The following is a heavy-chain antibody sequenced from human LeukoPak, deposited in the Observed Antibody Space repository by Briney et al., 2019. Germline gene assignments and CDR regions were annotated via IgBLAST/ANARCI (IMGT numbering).Heavy chain of an antibody. CDR3: ARTNYADPYFQH. D-gene: IGHD2-2*01. CDR2: IYYSGST. Sequence: SETLSLTCTVSGGSISSYYWSWIRQPPGKGLEWIGYIYYSGSTNYNPSLKSRVTISVDTSKNQFSLKLSSVTAADTAVYYCARTNYADPYFQHWGQGTLVTVSS. CDR1: GGSISSYY. J-gene: IGHJ1*01. V-gene: IGHV4-59*08.